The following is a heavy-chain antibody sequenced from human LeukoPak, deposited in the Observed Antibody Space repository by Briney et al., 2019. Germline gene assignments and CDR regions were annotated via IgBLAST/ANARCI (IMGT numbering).Heavy chain of an antibody. V-gene: IGHV4-59*01. D-gene: IGHD1-14*01. J-gene: IGHJ4*02. CDR1: GGSISSYY. CDR2: IYYSGST. CDR3: ARGRTSGFRTKGGYFDY. Sequence: SETLSLTCTVSGGSISSYYWSWIRQPPGKGLEWVGYIYYSGSTNYNPSLKSRVTISVDTSKNQFSLKLSSVTAADTAVYYCARGRTSGFRTKGGYFDYWGQGTLVTVSS.